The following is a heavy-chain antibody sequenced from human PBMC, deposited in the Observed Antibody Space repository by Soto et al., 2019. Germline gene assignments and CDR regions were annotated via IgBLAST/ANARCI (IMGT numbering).Heavy chain of an antibody. J-gene: IGHJ4*02. CDR2: INHSGGT. D-gene: IGHD6-6*01. V-gene: IGHV4-34*01. Sequence: QVQLQQWGAGLLKPSETLSLTCAVYGGSFSGSYWSWIRQPPGKGLEWIGEINHSGGTNYNPSLKSRVTISVVASKRQLSLNLNSVTAADTAVYYCARTIAARASRNLDYWGQGTLVTVSS. CDR1: GGSFSGSY. CDR3: ARTIAARASRNLDY.